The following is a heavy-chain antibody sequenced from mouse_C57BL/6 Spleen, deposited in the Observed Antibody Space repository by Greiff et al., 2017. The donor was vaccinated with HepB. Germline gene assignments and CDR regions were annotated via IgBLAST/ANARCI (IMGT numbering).Heavy chain of an antibody. J-gene: IGHJ4*01. CDR1: GYSITSGYY. CDR3: ARVYSNYAMDY. Sequence: EVQLVESGPGLVKPSQSLSLTCSVTGYSITSGYYWNWIRQFPGNKLEWMGYISYDGSNNYNPSLKNRISITRDTSKNQFFLKLNSVTPEDTATYYCARVYSNYAMDYWGQGTSVTVSS. CDR2: ISYDGSN. V-gene: IGHV3-6*01. D-gene: IGHD2-5*01.